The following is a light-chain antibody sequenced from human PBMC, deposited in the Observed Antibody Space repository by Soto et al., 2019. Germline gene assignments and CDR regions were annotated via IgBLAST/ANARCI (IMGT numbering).Light chain of an antibody. Sequence: QSALTQPASVSGSPGQSITISCTGTSSDVGSYNLVSWYQQHPGKAPQLMIYEVSKRPSGISNRFSGSKSGNTASLTISGLQAEDEADYYCCSYAGSSTLVFGGWTKLTVL. CDR2: EVS. CDR1: SSDVGSYNL. V-gene: IGLV2-23*02. J-gene: IGLJ2*01. CDR3: CSYAGSSTLV.